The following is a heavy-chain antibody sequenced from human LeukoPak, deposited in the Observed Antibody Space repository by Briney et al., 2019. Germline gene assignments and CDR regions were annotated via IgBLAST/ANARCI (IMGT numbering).Heavy chain of an antibody. CDR2: ISGSGGNT. D-gene: IGHD5-12*01. CDR3: AKPRGYSGYDSSALPGWYLSSYYYGMDV. V-gene: IGHV3-23*01. Sequence: PGASLRLSCAASGFTFSIYAMIWVPPAPGKGLVGVSAISGSGGNTYYAVSVRGRFTISRDNSKTTLYLQMNSLRAEDTAVYYCAKPRGYSGYDSSALPGWYLSSYYYGMDVWGQGTTVTVSS. CDR1: GFTFSIYA. J-gene: IGHJ6*02.